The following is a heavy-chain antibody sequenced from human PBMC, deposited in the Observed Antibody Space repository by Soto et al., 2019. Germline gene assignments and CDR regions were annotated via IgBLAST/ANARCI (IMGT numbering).Heavy chain of an antibody. CDR2: INPDSGDT. J-gene: IGHJ4*03. CDR3: AGSYGHLSPILDH. CDR1: GYGFVRYY. D-gene: IGHD3-10*01. V-gene: IGHV1-2*02. Sequence: QVQLGQSGAEVKKPGDSVKISCKAAGYGFVRYYIHWVRQAPGQGLEWMGWINPDSGDTSYQERFQGRVTMTRDTSLNTAYMDVTGLTSDDPAIYFCAGSYGHLSPILDHWGPGTLVTGSS.